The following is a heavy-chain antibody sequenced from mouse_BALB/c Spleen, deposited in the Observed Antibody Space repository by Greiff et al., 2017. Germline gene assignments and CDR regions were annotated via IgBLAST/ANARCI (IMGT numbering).Heavy chain of an antibody. V-gene: IGHV5-17*02. Sequence: EVKLVESGGGLVQPGGSRKLSCAASGFTFSSFGMHWVRQAPEKGLEWVAYISSGSSTIYYADTVKGRFTISRDNPKNTLFLQMTSLRSEDTAMYYCARDRVYGNRYAMDYWGQGTSVTVSS. D-gene: IGHD2-1*01. CDR1: GFTFSSFG. CDR3: ARDRVYGNRYAMDY. CDR2: ISSGSSTI. J-gene: IGHJ4*01.